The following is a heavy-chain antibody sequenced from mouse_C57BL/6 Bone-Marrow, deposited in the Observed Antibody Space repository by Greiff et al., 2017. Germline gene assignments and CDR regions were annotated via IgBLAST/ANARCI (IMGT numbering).Heavy chain of an antibody. CDR1: GFTFSSYG. J-gene: IGHJ2*01. V-gene: IGHV5-6*01. D-gene: IGHD1-1*01. Sequence: EVKLMESGGDLVKPGGSLKLSCAASGFTFSSYGMSWVRPTPGKRLEWVATISSGGSYTYYPDSVKGRFTISRDNAKNTLYRQMSSLKSEDTAMYYCARHPLLPYYFDYWGQGTTLTVSS. CDR2: ISSGGSYT. CDR3: ARHPLLPYYFDY.